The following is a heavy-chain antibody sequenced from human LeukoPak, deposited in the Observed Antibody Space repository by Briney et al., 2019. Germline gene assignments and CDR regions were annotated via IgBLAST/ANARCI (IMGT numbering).Heavy chain of an antibody. J-gene: IGHJ5*02. CDR2: IYTSGST. D-gene: IGHD7-27*01. CDR1: GGSISSGSYY. V-gene: IGHV4-61*02. Sequence: PSETLSLTCTVSGGSISSGSYYWSWIRQPAGKGLEWIGRIYTSGSTNYNPSLKSRVTISVDTSKNQFSLKLSSVTAADTAVYYCARERATFPGDAWGQGTLVTVSS. CDR3: ARERATFPGDA.